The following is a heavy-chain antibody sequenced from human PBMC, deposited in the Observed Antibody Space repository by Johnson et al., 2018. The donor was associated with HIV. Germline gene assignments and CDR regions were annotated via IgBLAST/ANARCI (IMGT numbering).Heavy chain of an antibody. Sequence: VQLVESGGGLVQPGGSLRLSCAASGFTFSSYWMSWVRQAPGKGLEWVARIYSAGSDTKYADSVKGRFTISRDNAKNTLYLQMNSLRAEDTAVYYCARKQWLAKISSDAFDIWGQGTMVTVSS. V-gene: IGHV3-74*02. J-gene: IGHJ3*02. CDR1: GFTFSSYW. D-gene: IGHD6-19*01. CDR3: ARKQWLAKISSDAFDI. CDR2: IYSAGSDT.